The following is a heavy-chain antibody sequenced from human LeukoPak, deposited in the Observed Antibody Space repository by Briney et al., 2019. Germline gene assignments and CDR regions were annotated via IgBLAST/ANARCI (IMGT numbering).Heavy chain of an antibody. Sequence: SETLSLTCTVSGGSISSYYWSWIRQPAGKGLEWIGRIYTSGSTNHNASLKSRVSMSVDTSKNQFSLKLSSVTAADTAVFYCARENSGSYREFDYWGQGTLVTVSS. D-gene: IGHD1-26*01. CDR2: IYTSGST. CDR3: ARENSGSYREFDY. CDR1: GGSISSYY. J-gene: IGHJ4*02. V-gene: IGHV4-4*07.